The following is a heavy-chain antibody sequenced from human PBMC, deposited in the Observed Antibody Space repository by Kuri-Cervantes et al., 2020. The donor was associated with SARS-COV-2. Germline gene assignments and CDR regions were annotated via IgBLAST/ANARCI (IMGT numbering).Heavy chain of an antibody. D-gene: IGHD3-22*01. J-gene: IGHJ4*02. CDR2: IYPGDSDT. CDR3: ARDPREYYYDSSGTIRTEESYFDY. Sequence: GGSLRLSCKGSGYSFTSYWIGWVRQMPGKGLEWMGIIYPGDSDTRYSPSFQGQVTISADKSISTAYLQWSSLKASDTAMYYCARDPREYYYDSSGTIRTEESYFDYWGQGTLVTVSS. CDR1: GYSFTSYW. V-gene: IGHV5-51*01.